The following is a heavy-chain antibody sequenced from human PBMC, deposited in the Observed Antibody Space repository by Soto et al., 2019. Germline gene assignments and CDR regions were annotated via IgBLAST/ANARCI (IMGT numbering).Heavy chain of an antibody. D-gene: IGHD6-19*01. Sequence: GGSLRLSCAASGFAVSSKYMTWVRQAPGKGLEWASVIYGGGTTYYADSVKGRFTISRDTSKNTLYLQMNSLRAEDTAVYYCVQTTGWPGFDFWGQGTLVTVSS. J-gene: IGHJ4*02. CDR2: IYGGGTT. CDR1: GFAVSSKY. V-gene: IGHV3-53*01. CDR3: VQTTGWPGFDF.